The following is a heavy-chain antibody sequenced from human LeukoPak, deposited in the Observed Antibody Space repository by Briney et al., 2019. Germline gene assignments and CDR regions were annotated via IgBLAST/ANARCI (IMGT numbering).Heavy chain of an antibody. V-gene: IGHV3-15*01. D-gene: IGHD5-12*01. Sequence: PGGSLRLSCAASEFTFSNAWMSWVRQAPGKGLEWVGRIKSKTDGGTTDYAAPVKGRFTISRDDSKSIAYLQMNSLKTEDTAVYYCTRDLEVDIVATSFDYWGQGTLVTVSS. CDR2: IKSKTDGGTT. CDR1: EFTFSNAW. CDR3: TRDLEVDIVATSFDY. J-gene: IGHJ4*02.